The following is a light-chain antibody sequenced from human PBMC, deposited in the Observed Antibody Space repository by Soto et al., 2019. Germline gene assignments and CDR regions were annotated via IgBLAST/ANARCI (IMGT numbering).Light chain of an antibody. J-gene: IGKJ3*01. V-gene: IGKV3-20*01. CDR3: QQYGSSLFT. Sequence: EIVLTQSPGTLSLSPGERATLSCRASQSVSRNYLAWYQQKPGQAPRLLVYGASSRATGVPDRFSGSGSGTDFTLTISRLEPEDFAVYYCQQYGSSLFTFGPGTKVDFK. CDR1: QSVSRNY. CDR2: GAS.